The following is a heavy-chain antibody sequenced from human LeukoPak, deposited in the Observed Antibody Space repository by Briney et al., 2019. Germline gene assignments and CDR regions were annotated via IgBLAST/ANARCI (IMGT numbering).Heavy chain of an antibody. Sequence: ASVKVSCKASGNTFTDYYMHWVRQAPGQGLEWMGWINPNSGDTNYAQKFQGRVTMTRDTSISTAYMELSRLRSDDTAVYYCARDFRFCSSPKCYSAFDIWGQGTMVTVSS. CDR2: INPNSGDT. V-gene: IGHV1-2*02. CDR1: GNTFTDYY. CDR3: ARDFRFCSSPKCYSAFDI. D-gene: IGHD2-2*02. J-gene: IGHJ3*02.